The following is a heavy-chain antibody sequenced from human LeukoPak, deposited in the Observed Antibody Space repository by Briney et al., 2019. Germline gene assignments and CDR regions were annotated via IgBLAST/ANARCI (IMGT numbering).Heavy chain of an antibody. CDR3: ARRGANGIFGVDRGYYMDV. CDR1: GGFISSGGYS. V-gene: IGHV4-30-2*01. J-gene: IGHJ6*03. Sequence: SQTLSLTCAVSGGFISSGGYSWSWIRQPPGKGLEWIGYIYHSGSTYYNPSLKSRVTISVDTSKNQFSLKLSTVTAADTAVYYCARRGANGIFGVDRGYYMDVWGKGTTITVSS. CDR2: IYHSGST. D-gene: IGHD3-3*01.